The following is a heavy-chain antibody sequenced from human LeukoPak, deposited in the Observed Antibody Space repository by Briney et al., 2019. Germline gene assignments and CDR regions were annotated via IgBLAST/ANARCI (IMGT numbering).Heavy chain of an antibody. V-gene: IGHV3-30-3*01. CDR2: TSSDLNVK. CDR3: AREGYYGAGSPPSLYFDY. Sequence: GGTLRLSCAASGFTFRNYVIHWVRQAPGKGLEWVAVTSSDLNVKLYADSVKGRFTISRDNSRSTLYLQMNSLRPEDTAIYYCAREGYYGAGSPPSLYFDYWGQGTLVTVSS. J-gene: IGHJ4*02. D-gene: IGHD3-10*01. CDR1: GFTFRNYV.